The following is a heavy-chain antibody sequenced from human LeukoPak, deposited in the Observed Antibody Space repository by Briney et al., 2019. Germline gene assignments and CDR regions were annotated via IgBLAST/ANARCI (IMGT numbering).Heavy chain of an antibody. V-gene: IGHV1-8*01. Sequence: ASVKVSCKASGYTFTSYDINWVRQATGHGLEWMGWMNPNSGNTGYAQKFQGRVTMTRNTSISTAYMELSSLRSEDTAVYYCARVLTGTPAGGYWGQGTLVTVSS. CDR2: MNPNSGNT. CDR3: ARVLTGTPAGGY. D-gene: IGHD1-20*01. CDR1: GYTFTSYD. J-gene: IGHJ4*02.